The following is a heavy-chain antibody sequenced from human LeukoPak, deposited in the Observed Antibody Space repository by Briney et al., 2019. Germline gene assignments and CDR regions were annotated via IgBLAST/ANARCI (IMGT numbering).Heavy chain of an antibody. J-gene: IGHJ4*02. CDR2: ITPILGIA. CDR1: GGTFSSYA. Sequence: SVKVSCKASGGTFSSYAISWVRQAPGQGLEWMGRITPILGIANYAQKFRGRVTITADKSTSTAYMELCSLRSEDTAVYYCAGPDDSPYSYYFDYWGQGTLVTVSS. D-gene: IGHD2-15*01. V-gene: IGHV1-69*04. CDR3: AGPDDSPYSYYFDY.